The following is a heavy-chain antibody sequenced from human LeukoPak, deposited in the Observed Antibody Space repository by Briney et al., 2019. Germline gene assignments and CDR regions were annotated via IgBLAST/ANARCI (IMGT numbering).Heavy chain of an antibody. J-gene: IGHJ3*02. V-gene: IGHV3-21*01. CDR3: ARDYRGYSYGRDAFDI. D-gene: IGHD5-18*01. CDR1: GFTFSSYS. CDR2: ISSSSSYI. Sequence: GGFLRLSCAPSGFTFSSYSMNWVRHAPGEGLEWVSSISSSSSYIYYADSVKGRFTLSRDNAKNSLYLQMNSLRAEDTAVYYCARDYRGYSYGRDAFDIWGQGTMVTVSS.